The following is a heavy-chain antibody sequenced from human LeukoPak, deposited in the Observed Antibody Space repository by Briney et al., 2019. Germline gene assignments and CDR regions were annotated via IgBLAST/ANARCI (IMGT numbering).Heavy chain of an antibody. CDR3: ARGKYGYSYFEY. J-gene: IGHJ4*02. D-gene: IGHD5-18*01. V-gene: IGHV3-21*01. Sequence: GGSLRLSCAAPGFTFGSYSINWVRQAPRKGLEWVSSISSSSTYISYADSVKGRFTISRDNAKNSLYLQMNSLRAEDTAVYYCARGKYGYSYFEYWGQGTLVTVSS. CDR2: ISSSSTYI. CDR1: GFTFGSYS.